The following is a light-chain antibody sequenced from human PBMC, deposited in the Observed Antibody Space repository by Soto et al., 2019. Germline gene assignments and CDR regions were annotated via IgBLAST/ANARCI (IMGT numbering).Light chain of an antibody. CDR2: TAS. CDR3: HKYGPSPLT. J-gene: IGKJ4*01. V-gene: IGKV3-20*01. Sequence: EIVLTQSPGTLSLSPGARDTLSCRASQSVASSFIAWFQQKPGQPPRLLIYTASSRAPGIPDRFTASGSGTDFTLTISRLEPEDFAVYYCHKYGPSPLTFGGGTKVEI. CDR1: QSVASSF.